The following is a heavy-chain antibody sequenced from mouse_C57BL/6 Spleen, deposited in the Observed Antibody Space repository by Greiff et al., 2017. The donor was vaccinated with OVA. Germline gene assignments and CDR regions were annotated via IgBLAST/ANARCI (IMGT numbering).Heavy chain of an antibody. CDR1: GYTFTDYY. Sequence: VQLQQSGPELVKPGASVKISCKASGYTFTDYYMNWVKQSHGKSLEWIGDINPNNGGTSYNQKFKGKATLTVDKSSSTAYMELRSLTSEDSAVYYCASTGPYAMDYWGQGTSVTVSS. J-gene: IGHJ4*01. V-gene: IGHV1-26*01. CDR3: ASTGPYAMDY. CDR2: INPNNGGT. D-gene: IGHD4-1*01.